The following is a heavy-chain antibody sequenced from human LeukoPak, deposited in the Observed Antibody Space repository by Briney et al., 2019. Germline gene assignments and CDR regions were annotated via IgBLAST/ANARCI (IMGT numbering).Heavy chain of an antibody. J-gene: IGHJ4*02. CDR1: GYTFTGYY. D-gene: IGHD3-16*02. V-gene: IGHV1-2*02. CDR3: ARVRPLGRPYYDYVWGSYRINNAMDY. Sequence: ASVKVSCKASGYTFTGYYMHWVRQAPGQGLEWMGWINPNSGGTNYAQKFQGRVTMTRDTSISTAYMELSRLRSDDTAVYYCARVRPLGRPYYDYVWGSYRINNAMDYWGQGTLVTVSS. CDR2: INPNSGGT.